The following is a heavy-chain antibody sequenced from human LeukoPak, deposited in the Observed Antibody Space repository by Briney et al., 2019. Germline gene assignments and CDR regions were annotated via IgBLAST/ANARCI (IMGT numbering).Heavy chain of an antibody. J-gene: IGHJ4*02. CDR2: FDPEDGET. CDR3: AREGYYDSSGYDY. Sequence: GASVKVSCKVSGYTLTELSMHWVRQAPGRELEWRGGFDPEDGETIYAQKFQGRVTMTTDTSTSTAYMELRSLRSDDTTVYYCAREGYYDSSGYDYWGQGTLVTVSS. V-gene: IGHV1-24*01. D-gene: IGHD3-22*01. CDR1: GYTLTELS.